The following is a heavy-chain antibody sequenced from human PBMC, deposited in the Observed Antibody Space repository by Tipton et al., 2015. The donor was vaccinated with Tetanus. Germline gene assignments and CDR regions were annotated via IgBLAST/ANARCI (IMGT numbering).Heavy chain of an antibody. CDR2: VNKDGSEK. Sequence: SLRLSCAASGFPLSAYVMAWVRQAPGKGLEGVAHVNKDGSEKYHVASVTGRFTISRDNAKNSVFLQMNSLRVEDTAVYYCARDKSGPSFYWGQGTLVTVSS. D-gene: IGHD2-2*01. CDR1: GFPLSAYV. CDR3: ARDKSGPSFY. J-gene: IGHJ4*02. V-gene: IGHV3-7*01.